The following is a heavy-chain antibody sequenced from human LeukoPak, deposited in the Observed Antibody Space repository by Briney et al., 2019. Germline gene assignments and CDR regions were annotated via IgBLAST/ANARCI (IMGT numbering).Heavy chain of an antibody. CDR1: GYTLTELS. J-gene: IGHJ6*02. D-gene: IGHD5-12*01. V-gene: IGHV1-24*01. CDR2: FDPEDCET. Sequence: GASVKVSCKVSGYTLTELSMHWVRQAPGKGLEWMGGFDPEDCETIYAQKFQGRVTMTEDTSTDTAYMELSSLRSEGTAVYYCATGTGGYDSSQSALRYYYYYGMDVWGQGTTVTVSS. CDR3: ATGTGGYDSSQSALRYYYYYGMDV.